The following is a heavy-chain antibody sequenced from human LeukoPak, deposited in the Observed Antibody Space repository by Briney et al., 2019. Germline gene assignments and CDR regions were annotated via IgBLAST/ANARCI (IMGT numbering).Heavy chain of an antibody. Sequence: PSQTLSLTCSVSGASISNGSYYWSWIRQPAGKGLEGIGRIYSSGTTNYNPSLKTRVTMSVDTSKNQFSLMLSSVTAADTAVYYCARQMRYFEWLLFGGHFDPWGQGTLVTVSS. D-gene: IGHD3-9*01. J-gene: IGHJ5*02. V-gene: IGHV4-61*02. CDR3: ARQMRYFEWLLFGGHFDP. CDR2: IYSSGTT. CDR1: GASISNGSYY.